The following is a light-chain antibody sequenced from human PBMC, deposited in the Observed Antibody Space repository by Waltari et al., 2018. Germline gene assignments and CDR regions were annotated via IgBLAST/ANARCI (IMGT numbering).Light chain of an antibody. J-gene: IGKJ5*01. Sequence: EIVMTQSPATLSVSPGETATLSCRASQSVSSNVAWYQNKPGQAPRLLIYDASTRATSIPARFRGSGSGTEFTLTISSLQSEDFAVYYCQQYNRWPPITFGQGTRLEIK. CDR1: QSVSSN. CDR3: QQYNRWPPIT. V-gene: IGKV3-15*01. CDR2: DAS.